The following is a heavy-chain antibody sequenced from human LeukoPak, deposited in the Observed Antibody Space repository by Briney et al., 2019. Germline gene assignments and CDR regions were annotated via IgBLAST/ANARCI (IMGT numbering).Heavy chain of an antibody. J-gene: IGHJ4*02. D-gene: IGHD3-22*01. V-gene: IGHV3-53*01. CDR3: ARERLYDSSGYYHYYLDY. Sequence: GGSLRLSCAASGFTVSSNYMSWVRQAPGKGLEWVSVIYSGGSTYYADSVKGRFTISRDNSKNTLYLQMNSLRAEDTAVYYCARERLYDSSGYYHYYLDYWGQGTLVTVSS. CDR2: IYSGGST. CDR1: GFTVSSNY.